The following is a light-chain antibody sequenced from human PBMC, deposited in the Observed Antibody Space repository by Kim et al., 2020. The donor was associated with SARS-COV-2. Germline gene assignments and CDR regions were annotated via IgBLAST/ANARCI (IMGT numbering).Light chain of an antibody. CDR3: QSYDSSLSGVV. CDR2: VNT. V-gene: IGLV1-40*01. Sequence: QSVLTQPPSVSGAPGQRVTISCTGSSSNLGANFDVHWYQHLPGTAPKLLIYVNTNRPSGVPDRFSGSRSGTSASLAITGLQADDEADYYCQSYDSSLSGVVFGGGTQLTVL. CDR1: SSNLGANFD. J-gene: IGLJ2*01.